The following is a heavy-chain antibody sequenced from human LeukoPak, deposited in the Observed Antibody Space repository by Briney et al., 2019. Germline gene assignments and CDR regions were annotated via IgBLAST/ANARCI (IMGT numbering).Heavy chain of an antibody. J-gene: IGHJ6*02. CDR2: ISAYNGNT. Sequence: ASVKVSCKASGYTFTSYGISWVRQAPGQGLEWMGWISAYNGNTNYAQKLQGRVTMTIDTSTSTAYMELRSLRSDDTAVYYCARELFQLLWFGELSPYYYYYGMDVWGQGTTVTVSS. D-gene: IGHD3-10*01. V-gene: IGHV1-18*01. CDR1: GYTFTSYG. CDR3: ARELFQLLWFGELSPYYYYYGMDV.